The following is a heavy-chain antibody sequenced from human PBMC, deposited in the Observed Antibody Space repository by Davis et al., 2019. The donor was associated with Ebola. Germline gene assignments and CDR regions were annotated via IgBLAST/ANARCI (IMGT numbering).Heavy chain of an antibody. J-gene: IGHJ5*02. CDR3: ARDGIFGVPDNWFDP. D-gene: IGHD3-3*01. CDR1: GFTFSSYS. Sequence: PGGSLRLSCAASGFTFSSYSMNWVRQAPGKGLEWVSSISSSSSYIYYADSVKGRFTISRDNAKNSLYLQMNSLRAEDTAVYYCARDGIFGVPDNWFDPWGQGTLVTVSS. V-gene: IGHV3-21*01. CDR2: ISSSSSYI.